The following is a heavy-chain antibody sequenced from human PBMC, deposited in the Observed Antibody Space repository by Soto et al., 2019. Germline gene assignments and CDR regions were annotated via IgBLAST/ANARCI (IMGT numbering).Heavy chain of an antibody. J-gene: IGHJ4*02. V-gene: IGHV5-51*01. D-gene: IGHD3-3*01. CDR3: ERSYDFWSDGPLYYFDC. CDR2: IYPCDSDT. Sequence: GESLKMSCKGSVYSFTSYCIGWLRQMGVKGLEWMGIIYPCDSDTRYSPSLQGQVTISADKSISTDYLQWSSLKASDTAMYYCERSYDFWSDGPLYYFDCWGKGSRVTGSS. CDR1: VYSFTSYC.